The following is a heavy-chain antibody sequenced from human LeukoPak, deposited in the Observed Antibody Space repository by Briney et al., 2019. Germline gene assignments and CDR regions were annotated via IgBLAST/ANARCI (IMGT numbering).Heavy chain of an antibody. CDR3: ARAQIAATVYFDY. Sequence: PSGTLSLTCAVSGGSISSSNWWSWVRQPPGKGLEWIGAIYHSGSTNYNPSLKSRITMSVDKSKNQFSLKMSSATAADTAVYYCARAQIAATVYFDYWGQGTLVTVSS. CDR2: IYHSGST. D-gene: IGHD6-13*01. V-gene: IGHV4-4*02. J-gene: IGHJ4*02. CDR1: GGSISSSNW.